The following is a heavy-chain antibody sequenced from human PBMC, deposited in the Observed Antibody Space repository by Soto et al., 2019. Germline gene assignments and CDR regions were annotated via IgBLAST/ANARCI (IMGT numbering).Heavy chain of an antibody. V-gene: IGHV1-69*13. CDR1: GGTFSSYA. Sequence: SVKVSCKASGGTFSSYAISWVRQAPGQGLEWMGGIIPIFGTANYAQKFQGRVTITADESTSTAYMELSSLRSEDTAVYYCATSITIFGVVILLGIDVWGQGTTVTVP. J-gene: IGHJ6*02. CDR3: ATSITIFGVVILLGIDV. CDR2: IIPIFGTA. D-gene: IGHD3-3*01.